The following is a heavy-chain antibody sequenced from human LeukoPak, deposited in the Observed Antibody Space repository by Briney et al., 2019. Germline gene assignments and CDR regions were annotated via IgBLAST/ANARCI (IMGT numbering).Heavy chain of an antibody. J-gene: IGHJ5*02. CDR1: GFTFSNYA. D-gene: IGHD2-2*01. CDR2: ISYDGSNK. V-gene: IGHV3-30-3*01. CDR3: AREQNFVVVPAAGWFDP. Sequence: GGSLRLSCAASGFTFSNYAMHWVRQAPGKGLEWVAVISYDGSNKYYADSVKGRFTISRDNSKNTLYLQMNSLRAEDTAVYYCAREQNFVVVPAAGWFDPWGQGTLVTVSS.